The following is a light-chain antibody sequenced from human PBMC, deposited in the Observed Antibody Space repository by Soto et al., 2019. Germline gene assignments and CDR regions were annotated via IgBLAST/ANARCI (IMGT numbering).Light chain of an antibody. J-gene: IGKJ5*01. CDR1: QTVSRN. CDR2: AAS. Sequence: EIVMTQSPVTLSVSPGEGATLSCRASQTVSRNLAWYQQKPGRAPRLLIYAASTRATGVPARFSGSGSGTEFTLTISSLQSEDFAVYYCQQYNNWPPITFGQGTRLEI. CDR3: QQYNNWPPIT. V-gene: IGKV3-15*01.